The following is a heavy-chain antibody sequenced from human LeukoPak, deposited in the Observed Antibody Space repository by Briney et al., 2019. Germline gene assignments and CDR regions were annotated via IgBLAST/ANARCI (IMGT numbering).Heavy chain of an antibody. V-gene: IGHV3-23*01. J-gene: IGHJ3*02. CDR1: GFTFSSCA. CDR3: AKGYSSGWLDAFDI. CDR2: ISSSGGNT. D-gene: IGHD6-19*01. Sequence: GGSLRLSCAASGFTFSSCAMNWVRQAPGKGLEWVSAISSSGGNTYYADSVKGRFTISRDNSKNTLYLQMNSLRAEDTAVYYCAKGYSSGWLDAFDIWGQGTMVTVSS.